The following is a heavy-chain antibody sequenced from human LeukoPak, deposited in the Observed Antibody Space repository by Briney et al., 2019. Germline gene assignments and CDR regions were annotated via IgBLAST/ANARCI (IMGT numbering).Heavy chain of an antibody. J-gene: IGHJ4*02. CDR2: IYHSGST. CDR3: AREDYYDSSGYYLDC. CDR1: GYSVSSGYY. V-gene: IGHV4-38-2*02. D-gene: IGHD3-22*01. Sequence: SETLSLTCTVSGYSVSSGYYWGWIRQSPGKGLEWIGSIYHSGSTYYSPSLRSRITISVDASKNQFSLKLSSVTAADTAVYYCAREDYYDSSGYYLDCWGQGTLVTVSS.